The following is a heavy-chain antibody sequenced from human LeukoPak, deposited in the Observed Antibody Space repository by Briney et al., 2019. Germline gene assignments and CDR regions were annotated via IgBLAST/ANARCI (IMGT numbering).Heavy chain of an antibody. CDR1: GGSISSGGYY. D-gene: IGHD2-2*01. J-gene: IGHJ3*02. Sequence: SETLSLTCTVSGGSISSGGYYWSWIRQHPGKGLEWIGYIYYSGSTYYNPSLKSRVTISVDTSKNQFSLKLSSVTAADTAVYYCAREGSLPSLCSSTSCYAFDIWGQGTMVTVSS. CDR3: AREGSLPSLCSSTSCYAFDI. V-gene: IGHV4-31*03. CDR2: IYYSGST.